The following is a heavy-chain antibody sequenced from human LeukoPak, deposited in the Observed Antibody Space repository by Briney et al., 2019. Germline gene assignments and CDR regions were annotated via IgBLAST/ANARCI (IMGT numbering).Heavy chain of an antibody. J-gene: IGHJ6*03. CDR2: IIPIFGTA. D-gene: IGHD6-13*01. V-gene: IGHV1-69*06. CDR3: ARDLGSSWSFRKNYYYYYMDV. Sequence: GASVKVSCKASGGTFSSYAISWVRQAPGQGLEWMGGIIPIFGTANYAQKFQGRVTITADKSTSTAYMELSSLRSEDTAVYYCARDLGSSWSFRKNYYYYYMDVWGKGTTVTVSS. CDR1: GGTFSSYA.